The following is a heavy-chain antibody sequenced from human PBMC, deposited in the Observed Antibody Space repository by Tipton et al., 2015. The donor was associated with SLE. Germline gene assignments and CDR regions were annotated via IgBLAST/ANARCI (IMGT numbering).Heavy chain of an antibody. V-gene: IGHV4-39*07. Sequence: TLSLTCAVYGGSISSSSSYYWAWIRQPPGKGLEWIGTIYYTGSIYYNTSLKSRVTISIDTSKNQFSLKLSSVTAADTAIYYCARLREATGLFSKRGWLGPWGQGNLVTVSS. CDR1: GGSISSSSSYY. D-gene: IGHD5-12*01. CDR2: IYYTGSI. CDR3: ARLREATGLFSKRGWLGP. J-gene: IGHJ5*02.